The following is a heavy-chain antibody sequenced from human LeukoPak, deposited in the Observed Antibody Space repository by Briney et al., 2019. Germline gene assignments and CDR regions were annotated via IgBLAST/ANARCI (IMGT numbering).Heavy chain of an antibody. V-gene: IGHV3-23*01. CDR2: ISGSGGST. CDR1: GFTFSSYA. CDR3: AKTYSSSWWSSDY. J-gene: IGHJ4*02. D-gene: IGHD6-13*01. Sequence: GGSLRLSCAASGFTFSSYAMSWVRQAPGKGLEWGSAISGSGGSTYYADSVKGRFTISRDNSKNTLYLQMNSLRAEDTAVYYCAKTYSSSWWSSDYWGQGTLATVSS.